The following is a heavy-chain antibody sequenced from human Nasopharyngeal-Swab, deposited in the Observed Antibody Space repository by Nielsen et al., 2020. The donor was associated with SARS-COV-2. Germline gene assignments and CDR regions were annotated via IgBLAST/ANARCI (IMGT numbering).Heavy chain of an antibody. CDR1: GYTFTSYG. J-gene: IGHJ4*02. CDR2: IKQDGSEK. V-gene: IGHV3-7*03. Sequence: SCKASGYTFTSYGISWVRQAPGKGLEWVANIKQDGSEKYYVDSVEGRFTISRDNAKNSLYLQMNSLRAEDTAVYYCAREGFEWLLYHLDRFHPFDYWGQGTLVTVSS. CDR3: AREGFEWLLYHLDRFHPFDY. D-gene: IGHD3-3*01.